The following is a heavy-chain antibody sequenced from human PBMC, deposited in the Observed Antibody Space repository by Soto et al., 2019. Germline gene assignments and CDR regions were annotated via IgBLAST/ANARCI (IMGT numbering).Heavy chain of an antibody. CDR3: AREGYYSGSGTYSPPRYYGMDG. Sequence: QVQLVQSGVEVKKAGASVKVSCKASGYTFSSYGISWARQAPGQGLEWMGWISDYNGNTHYAQKFQGRLIMTRDKSTRTAYMELRGLRSDHTAVYFCAREGYYSGSGTYSPPRYYGMDGWPGDHGHRLL. CDR2: ISDYNGNT. V-gene: IGHV1-18*01. J-gene: IGHJ6*02. D-gene: IGHD3-10*01. CDR1: GYTFSSYG.